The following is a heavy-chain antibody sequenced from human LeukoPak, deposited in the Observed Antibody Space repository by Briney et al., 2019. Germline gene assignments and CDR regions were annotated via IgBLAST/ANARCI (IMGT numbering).Heavy chain of an antibody. J-gene: IGHJ4*02. CDR3: ARTVEGHFDF. V-gene: IGHV3-21*01. Sequence: GGSLGLSCAASGFNFPNAWMNWVRQTPGKGLEWVSYISTAGNLINYADSVRGRFTISRDNAKNSLYLYMSSLTPEDTAVYYCARTVEGHFDFRGQGTLVTVSS. CDR2: ISTAGNLI. D-gene: IGHD5-24*01. CDR1: GFNFPNAW.